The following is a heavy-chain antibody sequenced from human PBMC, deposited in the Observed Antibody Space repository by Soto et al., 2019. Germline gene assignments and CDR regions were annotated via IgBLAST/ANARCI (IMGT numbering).Heavy chain of an antibody. V-gene: IGHV3-30-3*01. Sequence: PGGSLRLSCAASGFTFSSYAMHWVRQAPGKGLEWVAVISYDGSNKYYADSVKGRFTISRDNSKNTLYLQMNSLRAEDTAVYYCARDRCGDYERGDCYPSYWGQGTLVTVSS. J-gene: IGHJ4*02. CDR3: ARDRCGDYERGDCYPSY. D-gene: IGHD2-21*02. CDR2: ISYDGSNK. CDR1: GFTFSSYA.